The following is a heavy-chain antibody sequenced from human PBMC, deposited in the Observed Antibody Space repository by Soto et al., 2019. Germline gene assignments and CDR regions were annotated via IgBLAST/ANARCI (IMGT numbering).Heavy chain of an antibody. D-gene: IGHD6-13*01. V-gene: IGHV4-39*01. CDR3: ARLVAAAGVYYFDY. Sequence: PSETLSLTCTVSGGSISSSSYYWGWIRQPPGKGLEWIGSIYYSGSTYYNPSLKSRVTISVDTSKNQFSLKLSSVTAADTSVYYCARLVAAAGVYYFDYWGQGTLVTVSS. CDR1: GGSISSSSYY. CDR2: IYYSGST. J-gene: IGHJ4*02.